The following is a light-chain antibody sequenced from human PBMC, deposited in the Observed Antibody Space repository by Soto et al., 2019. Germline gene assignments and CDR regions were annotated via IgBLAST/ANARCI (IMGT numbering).Light chain of an antibody. CDR2: SND. CDR1: NSNVETNY. V-gene: IGLV1-47*02. CDR3: QSYDNSLSGSRV. J-gene: IGLJ3*02. Sequence: QSVLTQPPSASGTPGQRVTISCSGSNSNVETNYVYWYQQVAGTAPKLLIYSNDQRPSGVPDRFSASKSGTSASLDISGLRSEDEADYYCQSYDNSLSGSRVFGGGTKLTVL.